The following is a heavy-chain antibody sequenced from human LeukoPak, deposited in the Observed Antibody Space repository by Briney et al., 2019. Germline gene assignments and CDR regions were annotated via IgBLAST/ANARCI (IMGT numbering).Heavy chain of an antibody. V-gene: IGHV3-33*01. CDR2: IWYDGNNK. CDR3: ARDLGATYYGMDV. J-gene: IGHJ6*02. CDR1: GFTFSSYG. D-gene: IGHD1-26*01. Sequence: GGSLRLSCAASGFTFSSYGMHWVRQAPGKGLEWVAVIWYDGNNKYYADSVKGRFTISRDNSKNTLYLQVNSLRAEDTAVYYCARDLGATYYGMDVWGQGATVTVSS.